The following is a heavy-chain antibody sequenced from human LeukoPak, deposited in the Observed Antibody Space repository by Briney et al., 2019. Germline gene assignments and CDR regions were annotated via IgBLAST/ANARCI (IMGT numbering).Heavy chain of an antibody. V-gene: IGHV3-20*04. D-gene: IGHD3-22*01. CDR3: ARASNYYDSSGYYGY. Sequence: RAGGSLRLSCPASGFTFDDYGMSWVRHAPGKGLEWVSGINWNGGSTGYADSVKGRFTISRDNAKNSLYLQMNSLRAEDTALYYCARASNYYDSSGYYGYWGQGTLVTVSS. CDR1: GFTFDDYG. CDR2: INWNGGST. J-gene: IGHJ4*02.